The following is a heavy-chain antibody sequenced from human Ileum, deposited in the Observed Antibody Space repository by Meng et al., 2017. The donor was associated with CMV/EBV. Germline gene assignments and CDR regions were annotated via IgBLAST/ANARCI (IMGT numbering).Heavy chain of an antibody. D-gene: IGHD5-24*01. CDR3: ARGRRDGYNNPPLDY. V-gene: IGHV4-34*01. Sequence: GQLTQGGAGLLKPSETLSLTCAVYGGSFSGYYWSWIRQPPGKGLEWIGEINHSGSTNYNPSLKSRVTISVDTSKNQFSLKLSSVTAADTAVYYCARGRRDGYNNPPLDYWGQGTLVTVSS. CDR2: INHSGST. CDR1: GGSFSGYY. J-gene: IGHJ4*02.